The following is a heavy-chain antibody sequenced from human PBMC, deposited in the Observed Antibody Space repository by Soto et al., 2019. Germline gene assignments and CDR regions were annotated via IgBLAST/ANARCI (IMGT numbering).Heavy chain of an antibody. CDR3: QRDTRSISGVAQTPFDF. V-gene: IGHV1-46*01. D-gene: IGHD3-3*01. CDR2: IKPSGDAT. Sequence: QVQRVHSGAEVKVPGASVKVSCKASGYTFANDYIHWVRQVPGQGLEWMGRIKPSGDATLYAQKFQSRATMTRDTSTNTLYMDLSSLRSDDTAMYYCQRDTRSISGVAQTPFDFWDQGTLVTVSS. CDR1: GYTFANDY. J-gene: IGHJ4*02.